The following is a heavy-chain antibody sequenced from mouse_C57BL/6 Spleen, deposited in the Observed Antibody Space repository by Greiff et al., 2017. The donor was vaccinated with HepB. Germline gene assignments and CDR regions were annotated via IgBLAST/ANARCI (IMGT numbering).Heavy chain of an antibody. CDR3: VRDDSSFDY. CDR1: GFSFNTYA. CDR2: IRSKSNNYAT. Sequence: VKLVESGGGLVQPKGSLKLSCAASGFSFNTYAMNWVRQAPGKGLEWVARIRSKSNNYATYYADSVKDRFTISSDDSESMHYLQMNNLKTEDTTMYYCVRDDSSFDYWGQGTTLTVSS. J-gene: IGHJ2*01. V-gene: IGHV10-1*01. D-gene: IGHD1-1*01.